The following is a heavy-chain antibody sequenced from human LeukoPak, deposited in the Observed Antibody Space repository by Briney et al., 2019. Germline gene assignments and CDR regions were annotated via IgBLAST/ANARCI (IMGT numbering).Heavy chain of an antibody. D-gene: IGHD3-22*01. Sequence: SETLSLTCTVSGGSISSSSYYWGWIRQPPGKGLEWIGSIYYSGSTYYNPSLKSRVTISVDTSKNQSSLKLSSVTAADTAVYYCARRYYDSSGYYSDAFDIWGQGTMVTVSS. J-gene: IGHJ3*02. CDR3: ARRYYDSSGYYSDAFDI. CDR1: GGSISSSSYY. CDR2: IYYSGST. V-gene: IGHV4-39*01.